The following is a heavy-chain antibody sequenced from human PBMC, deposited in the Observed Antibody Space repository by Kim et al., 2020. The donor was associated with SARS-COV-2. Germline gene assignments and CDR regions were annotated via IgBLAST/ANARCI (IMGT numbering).Heavy chain of an antibody. D-gene: IGHD1-26*01. V-gene: IGHV3-23*01. CDR3: AKDLGGSWGY. Sequence: STYYAGSGKGRFNISRTNSKTTLYLQMNSLRAEDTAVYYCAKDLGGSWGYWGQGTLVTVSS. J-gene: IGHJ4*02. CDR2: ST.